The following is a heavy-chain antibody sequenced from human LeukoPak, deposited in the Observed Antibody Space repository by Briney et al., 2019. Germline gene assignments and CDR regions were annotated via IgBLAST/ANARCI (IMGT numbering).Heavy chain of an antibody. CDR3: ARSSVWFGESIDY. V-gene: IGHV3-30*04. CDR2: ISYDGSNK. Sequence: PGGSLRLSCAASGFTFNSYAMHWVRQAPGKGLEWVAVISYDGSNKYYADSVKGRFTISRDNSKNTLYLQMNSLRAEDTAVYYCARSSVWFGESIDYWGQGTLVTVSS. J-gene: IGHJ4*02. D-gene: IGHD3-10*01. CDR1: GFTFNSYA.